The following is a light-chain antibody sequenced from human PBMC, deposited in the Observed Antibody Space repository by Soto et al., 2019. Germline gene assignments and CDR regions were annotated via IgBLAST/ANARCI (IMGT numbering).Light chain of an antibody. V-gene: IGKV1-39*01. CDR1: QSVNYY. Sequence: DIQMTQSPSSLSASIGDSVTITCRASQSVNYYLNWFQLKPGKAPKLLIHAASSLQSGVPSRFSGSGFGTAFTLTISSLQPEDFATYSCQQGFSMPGTFGQGTKVDIK. CDR3: QQGFSMPGT. J-gene: IGKJ1*01. CDR2: AAS.